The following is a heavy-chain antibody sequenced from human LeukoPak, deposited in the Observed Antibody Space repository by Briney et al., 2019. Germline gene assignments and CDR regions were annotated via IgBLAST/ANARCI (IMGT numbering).Heavy chain of an antibody. CDR1: GGSISSSSYY. J-gene: IGHJ6*03. Sequence: SETLSLTCTVSGGSISSSSYYWGWIRQPPGKGLEWIGSIYYSGSTYYNPSLKSRVTISVDTSKNQFSLKLSSVTAADTAVYYCARVRSHYYYYYMDVWGKGTTVTVSS. CDR2: IYYSGST. CDR3: ARVRSHYYYYYMDV. V-gene: IGHV4-39*07.